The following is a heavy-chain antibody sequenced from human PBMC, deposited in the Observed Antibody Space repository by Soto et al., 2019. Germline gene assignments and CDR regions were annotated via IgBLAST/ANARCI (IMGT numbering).Heavy chain of an antibody. J-gene: IGHJ6*02. CDR3: ARDRIPTGMDV. CDR2: IYSGGST. CDR1: GFTVSSNY. Sequence: EVQLVESGGGLAQPGGSLRLSCAASGFTVSSNYMSWVRQAPGKGLEGVSVIYSGGSTYYADSVKGRFTISRDNAKNTLYLQMSSLRAEDTAVYYCARDRIPTGMDVWGQGTTVTVSS. V-gene: IGHV3-66*01.